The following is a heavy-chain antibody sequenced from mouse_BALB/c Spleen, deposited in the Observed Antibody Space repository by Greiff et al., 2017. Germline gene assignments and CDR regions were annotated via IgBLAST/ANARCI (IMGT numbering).Heavy chain of an antibody. D-gene: IGHD2-1*01. J-gene: IGHJ2*01. CDR2: ISSGSSTI. Sequence: EVQGVESGGGLVQPGGSRKLSCAASGFTFSSFGMHWVRQAPEKGLEWVAYISSGSSTIYYADTVKGRFTISRDNPKNTLFLQMTSLRSEDTAMYYCASIYYGNYPLDLDYWGQGTTLTVSS. V-gene: IGHV5-17*02. CDR3: ASIYYGNYPLDLDY. CDR1: GFTFSSFG.